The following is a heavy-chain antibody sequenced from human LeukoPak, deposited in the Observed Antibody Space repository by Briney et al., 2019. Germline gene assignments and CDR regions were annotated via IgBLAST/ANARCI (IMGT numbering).Heavy chain of an antibody. CDR3: AKDDDFYCGGDCYSGY. J-gene: IGHJ4*02. CDR2: ISGSGGST. CDR1: GFTFSSYA. V-gene: IGHV3-23*01. D-gene: IGHD2-21*02. Sequence: GGSLRLSCAASGFTFSSYAMSWVRQAPGKWLEWVSAISGSGGSTYYADSVKGRFTISRDNSKNTLYLQMNSLRAEDTAVYYCAKDDDFYCGGDCYSGYWGQGTLVTVSS.